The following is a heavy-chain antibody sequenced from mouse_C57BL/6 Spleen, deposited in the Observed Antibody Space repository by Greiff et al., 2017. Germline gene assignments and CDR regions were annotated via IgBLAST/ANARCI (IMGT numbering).Heavy chain of an antibody. Sequence: EVKLVESGGGLVQPGGSLSLSCAASGFTFTDYYMSWVRQPPGKALEWLGFIRNKANGYTTEYSASVKGRFTISRDNYQSILYLQMNALGAEDSATYYCARWVYDYDDYWGQGTTLTVSS. V-gene: IGHV7-3*01. CDR1: GFTFTDYY. CDR2: IRNKANGYTT. D-gene: IGHD2-4*01. CDR3: ARWVYDYDDY. J-gene: IGHJ2*01.